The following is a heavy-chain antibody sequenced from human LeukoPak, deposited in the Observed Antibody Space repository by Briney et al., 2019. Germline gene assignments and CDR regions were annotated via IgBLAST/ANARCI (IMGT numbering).Heavy chain of an antibody. J-gene: IGHJ4*02. CDR3: SGTMVRGVIISFDY. Sequence: SETLSLTCTVSGGSISSGGYYWSWIRQHPGKGLEWIGYIYYSGSTYYNPSLKSRVTISVATSKNQFSLKLSSVTAADTAVYYCSGTMVRGVIISFDYWGQGTLVTVSS. D-gene: IGHD3-10*01. V-gene: IGHV4-31*03. CDR1: GGSISSGGYY. CDR2: IYYSGST.